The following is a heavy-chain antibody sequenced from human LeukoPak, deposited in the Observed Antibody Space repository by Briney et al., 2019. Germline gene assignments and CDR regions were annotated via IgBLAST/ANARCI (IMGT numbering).Heavy chain of an antibody. CDR1: GGSFSGYY. CDR3: AREVVDIVATTLSYFDY. Sequence: SETLSLTCAVYGGSFSGYYWSWIRQPPGKGLEWIGEINHSGSTNYNPSLKSRVTLSVDTSKNQFSLKLSSVTAADTAVYYCAREVVDIVATTLSYFDYWGQGTLVTVSS. CDR2: INHSGST. D-gene: IGHD5-12*01. J-gene: IGHJ4*02. V-gene: IGHV4-34*01.